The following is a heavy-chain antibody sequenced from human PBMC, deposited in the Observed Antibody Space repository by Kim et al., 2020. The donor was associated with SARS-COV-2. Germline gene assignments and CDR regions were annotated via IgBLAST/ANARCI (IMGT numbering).Heavy chain of an antibody. CDR1: GYSISSGYY. CDR2: IYHSGST. Sequence: SETLSLTCTVSGYSISSGYYWGWIRQPPGKGLEWIGSIYHSGSTYYNPSLKSRVTISVDTSKNQFSLKLSSVTAADTAVYYCARDTQGVVVVAATGELDWFDPWGQGTLVTVSS. D-gene: IGHD2-15*01. CDR3: ARDTQGVVVVAATGELDWFDP. V-gene: IGHV4-38-2*02. J-gene: IGHJ5*02.